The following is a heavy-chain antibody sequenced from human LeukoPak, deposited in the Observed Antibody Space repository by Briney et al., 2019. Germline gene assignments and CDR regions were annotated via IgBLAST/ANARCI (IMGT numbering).Heavy chain of an antibody. CDR2: ISAYNGNT. V-gene: IGHV1-18*01. J-gene: IGHJ4*02. CDR3: ASSLDLRVTVAGKDYYFDY. Sequence: ASVTVSCKASGGTFSIYGISWVRQAPGQGLEWMGWISAYNGNTNYAQKLQGRVTMTTDTSTSTAYMELRSLRSDDTAVYYCASSLDLRVTVAGKDYYFDYWGQGTLVTVSS. D-gene: IGHD6-19*01. CDR1: GGTFSIYG.